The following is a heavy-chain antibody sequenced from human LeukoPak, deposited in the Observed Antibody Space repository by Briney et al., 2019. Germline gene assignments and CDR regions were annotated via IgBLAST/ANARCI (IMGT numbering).Heavy chain of an antibody. CDR1: GGSISSYY. CDR2: IYYSGST. CDR3: ARGYCSGGSCYLEYFQH. D-gene: IGHD2-15*01. V-gene: IGHV4-59*01. Sequence: PSETLSLTCTVSGGSISSYYWSRIRQPPGKGLEWIGYIYYSGSTNYNPSLKSRVTISVDTSKNQFSLKLSSVTAADTAVYYCARGYCSGGSCYLEYFQHWGQGTLVTVSS. J-gene: IGHJ1*01.